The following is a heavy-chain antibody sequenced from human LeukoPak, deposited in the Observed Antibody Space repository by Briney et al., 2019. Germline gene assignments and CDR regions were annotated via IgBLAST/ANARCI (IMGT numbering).Heavy chain of an antibody. CDR1: GGSISSGDYY. D-gene: IGHD3-22*01. V-gene: IGHV4-30-4*01. CDR2: IYYSGST. CDR3: ARDRDSSGYFDY. Sequence: SQTLSLTCTVSGGSISSGDYYRSWIRQPPGKGLEWIGYIYYSGSTYYNPSLKSRVTISVDTSKNQFSLKLSSVTAADTAVYYCARDRDSSGYFDYWGQGTLVTVSS. J-gene: IGHJ4*02.